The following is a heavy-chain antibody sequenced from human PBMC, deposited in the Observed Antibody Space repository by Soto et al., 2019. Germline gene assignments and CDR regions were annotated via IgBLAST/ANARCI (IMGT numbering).Heavy chain of an antibody. Sequence: GGSLRLSCAASGFTFSNAWMNWVRQAPGKGLEWVGRIKSKTDVGTTDYAAPVKGRFTISRDDSKNTLYLQMNSLKTEDTAVYYCIVWFGELYNRSPNYYYGMDVWGQGTTVTVSS. CDR2: IKSKTDVGTT. CDR3: IVWFGELYNRSPNYYYGMDV. V-gene: IGHV3-15*07. J-gene: IGHJ6*02. D-gene: IGHD3-10*01. CDR1: GFTFSNAW.